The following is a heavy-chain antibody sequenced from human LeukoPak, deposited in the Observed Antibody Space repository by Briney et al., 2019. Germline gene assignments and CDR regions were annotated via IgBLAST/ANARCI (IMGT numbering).Heavy chain of an antibody. D-gene: IGHD1-1*01. Sequence: GGSLRLSCATSSFIFRDFYMGWIRQTPGKGLEWLSYISGSGSDINYADSVKGRFTVSRDNAKNSLFLQMNSLRVDDTAVYYCTSGPQLRKPDYWGQGTLVTVSS. CDR3: TSGPQLRKPDY. CDR1: SFIFRDFY. J-gene: IGHJ4*02. CDR2: ISGSGSDI. V-gene: IGHV3-11*04.